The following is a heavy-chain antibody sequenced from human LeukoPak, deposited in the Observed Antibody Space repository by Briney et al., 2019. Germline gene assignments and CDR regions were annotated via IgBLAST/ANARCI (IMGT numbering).Heavy chain of an antibody. CDR1: GFTFSSYG. CDR2: IRYDGSNK. D-gene: IGHD3-9*01. J-gene: IGHJ6*03. Sequence: GGSLRLSCAASGFTFSSYGMHWVRQAPGKGLEWVAFIRYDGSNKYYADSVKGRFTISRDNSKNTLYLQMNSLRAEDTAVYYCAKDTGLRYFDWLSLYYYYMDVWGKGTTVTVSS. V-gene: IGHV3-30*02. CDR3: AKDTGLRYFDWLSLYYYYMDV.